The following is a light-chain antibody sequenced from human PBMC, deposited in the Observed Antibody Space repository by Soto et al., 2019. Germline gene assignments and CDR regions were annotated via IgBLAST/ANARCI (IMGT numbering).Light chain of an antibody. V-gene: IGKV1-5*03. CDR2: KAS. CDR3: QQYNSFPYT. Sequence: DIQMTQSPSTLSASVGDRVTITCRASQSISSWLAWYQQKPGKAPNLLIYKASSLQSGVPSRFSGSGSGTEFTLTISSLQPDDLASYYCQQYNSFPYTFRQGTKLEIK. CDR1: QSISSW. J-gene: IGKJ2*01.